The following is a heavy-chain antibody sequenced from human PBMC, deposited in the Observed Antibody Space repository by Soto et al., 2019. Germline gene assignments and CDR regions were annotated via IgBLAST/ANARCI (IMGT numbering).Heavy chain of an antibody. CDR1: VCTFIEYS. D-gene: IGHD5-18*01. CDR2: ITWNSRNE. Sequence: SXRLCCSASVCTFIEYSSHLFRQAPGKGLEWVSGITWNSRNEGYAESVKGRFSISRDNAKNSLYIQMNSLKVEDTAFYYCEKDRRKWILHGMDVWGQRPTVTV. V-gene: IGHV3-9*01. J-gene: IGHJ6*02. CDR3: EKDRRKWILHGMDV.